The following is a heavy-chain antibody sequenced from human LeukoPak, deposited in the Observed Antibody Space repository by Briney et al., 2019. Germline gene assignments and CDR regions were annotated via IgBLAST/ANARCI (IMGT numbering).Heavy chain of an antibody. CDR2: MNPNSGNT. CDR1: GYTFTSYD. D-gene: IGHD2-2*02. J-gene: IGHJ4*02. CDR3: ARVGPRRYCSSTSCYTLDY. Sequence: GASVKVSCKASGYTFTSYDINWVRQATGQGLEWMGWMNPNSGNTGYAQKFQGRVTMTRNTSISTAYMELSSLRSEDTAVYYCARVGPRRYCSSTSCYTLDYWGQGTLVTVSS. V-gene: IGHV1-8*01.